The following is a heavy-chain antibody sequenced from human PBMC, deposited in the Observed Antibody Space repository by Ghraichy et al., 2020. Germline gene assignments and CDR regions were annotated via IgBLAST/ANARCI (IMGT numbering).Heavy chain of an antibody. Sequence: GGSLRLSCAASGFIFNTYSMNWVRQAPGKGLEWVSSIAGSNGNTWYADSVRGRFSISRDNTQNLLYLEMNSLRDDDTAIYYCARNRDDTVERDFWSQGTQVTVSS. J-gene: IGHJ4*02. D-gene: IGHD1-1*01. CDR1: GFIFNTYS. V-gene: IGHV3-21*06. CDR2: IAGSNGNT. CDR3: ARNRDDTVERDF.